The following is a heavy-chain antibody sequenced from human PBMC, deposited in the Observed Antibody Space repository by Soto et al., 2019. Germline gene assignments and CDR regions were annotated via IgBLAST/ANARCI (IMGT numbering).Heavy chain of an antibody. J-gene: IGHJ6*02. D-gene: IGHD6-19*01. CDR3: ARLVIPAGQNYYYYFGMDV. CDR2: IIPIFGTA. CDR1: GGTFGSQG. V-gene: IGHV1-69*06. Sequence: SVKVSCKVSGGTFGSQGIARVRQAPGQGVEWMGGIIPIFGTANYAPKFQGRVTITADKSTSTAYMELSSLRSEDKAVYYCARLVIPAGQNYYYYFGMDVWGQGSLVTVSS.